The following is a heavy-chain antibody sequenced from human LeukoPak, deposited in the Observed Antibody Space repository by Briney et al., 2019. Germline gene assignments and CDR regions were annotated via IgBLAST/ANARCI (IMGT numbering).Heavy chain of an antibody. Sequence: PSETLSLTCTVSGGSISSSSYYWGWIRQPPGKGLEWIGSIYYSGSTYYNPSLKSRVTISVDTSKNQFSLKLSSVTAADTAVYYCAREGPGYSYKSIFDYWGQGTLVTVSS. CDR3: AREGPGYSYKSIFDY. CDR1: GGSISSSSYY. J-gene: IGHJ4*02. D-gene: IGHD5-18*01. V-gene: IGHV4-39*02. CDR2: IYYSGST.